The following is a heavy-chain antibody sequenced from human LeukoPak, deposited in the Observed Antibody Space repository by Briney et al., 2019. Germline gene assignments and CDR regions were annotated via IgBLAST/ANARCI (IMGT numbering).Heavy chain of an antibody. D-gene: IGHD6-13*01. CDR2: IWNDGSNK. CDR1: GFTFSDYG. Sequence: GGSLRLSCAASGFTFSDYGIHWVRQAPGKGLEWVAMIWNDGSNKFYIDSVKGRFTISRDNAKNTLYLQMNSLRAEDTAVYYCARGIAAVWGQGTLVTVSS. CDR3: ARGIAAV. J-gene: IGHJ4*02. V-gene: IGHV3-33*01.